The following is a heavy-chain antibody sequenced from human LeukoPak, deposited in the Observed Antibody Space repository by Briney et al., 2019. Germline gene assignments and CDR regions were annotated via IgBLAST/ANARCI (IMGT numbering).Heavy chain of an antibody. J-gene: IGHJ4*02. CDR2: IYTSGST. Sequence: PSETLSLTCTVSGGSISSGSYYWSWLRQPAGKGLEWIGRIYTSGSTNYNPSLKSRVTISVDTSKNQFSLKLSSVTAADTAVYYCARVSDRGAAGTFDYWGQGTLVTVSS. CDR3: ARVSDRGAAGTFDY. V-gene: IGHV4-61*02. D-gene: IGHD6-19*01. CDR1: GGSISSGSYY.